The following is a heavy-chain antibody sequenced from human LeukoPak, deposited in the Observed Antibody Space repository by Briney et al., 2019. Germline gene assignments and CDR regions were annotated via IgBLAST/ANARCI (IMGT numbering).Heavy chain of an antibody. Sequence: ASVKVSCKASGYTFTGYYMHWVRQAPGQGLEWMGWINPNSGGTNYAQKFQCRVTMTRDTSISTAYMELSRLRSDDTAVYYCATSNPIAAAGRDNWFDPWGQGTLVTVSS. CDR3: ATSNPIAAAGRDNWFDP. D-gene: IGHD6-13*01. J-gene: IGHJ5*02. CDR1: GYTFTGYY. CDR2: INPNSGGT. V-gene: IGHV1-2*02.